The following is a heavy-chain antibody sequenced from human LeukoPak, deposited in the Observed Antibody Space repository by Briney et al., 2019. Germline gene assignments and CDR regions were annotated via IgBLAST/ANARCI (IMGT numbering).Heavy chain of an antibody. D-gene: IGHD3-16*01. CDR2: VYYSGTT. CDR1: GGSISSYY. V-gene: IGHV4-59*01. CDR3: ARESPTGGWIDY. J-gene: IGHJ4*02. Sequence: SETLSLTCTVSGGSISSYYWSWIRQPPGKGLEWIGYVYYSGTTNYNPSLKSRVTISVDTSKNQFSLKLSSVTAADTAVYYCARESPTGGWIDYWGQGTLVTVSS.